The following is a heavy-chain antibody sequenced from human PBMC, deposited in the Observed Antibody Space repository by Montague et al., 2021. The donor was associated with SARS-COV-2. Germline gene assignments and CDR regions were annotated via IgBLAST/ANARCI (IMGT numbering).Heavy chain of an antibody. V-gene: IGHV4-59*12. CDR2: IFHSGIT. CDR1: GGSISGYY. Sequence: SETLSLTCSVSGGSISGYYWSWIRQSPGKGLEWIGYIFHSGITDXNPSLKSRVTISVDTSKNQFSLQLNSVTAADTAIYYCAGAFGSSFDFWGQGILVAVSS. J-gene: IGHJ4*01. CDR3: AGAFGSSFDF. D-gene: IGHD6-13*01.